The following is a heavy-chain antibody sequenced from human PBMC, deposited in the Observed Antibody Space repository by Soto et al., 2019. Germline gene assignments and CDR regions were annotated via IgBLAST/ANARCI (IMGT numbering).Heavy chain of an antibody. CDR2: IWYDGSNK. D-gene: IGHD5-12*01. CDR1: GVTFSSYG. J-gene: IGHJ4*02. V-gene: IGHV3-33*01. CDR3: ARPEADYGGYDYSFDY. Sequence: GGSLRLSCTASGVTFSSYGMHWVRQAPGKGLEWVAVIWYDGSNKYYADSVKGRFTISRDNSKNSLYLQMNSLRAEDTALYYCARPEADYGGYDYSFDYWGQGTLVTVSS.